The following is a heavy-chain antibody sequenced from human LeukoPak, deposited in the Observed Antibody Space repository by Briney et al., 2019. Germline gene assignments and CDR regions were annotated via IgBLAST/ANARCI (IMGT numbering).Heavy chain of an antibody. D-gene: IGHD3-10*01. Sequence: PGGSLRLSCAASGITVSSNYMSWVRQAPGKGLEWVSVIYSGGSTYYADSVKGRFTISRDNSKNTLYLQMNSLRAEDTAVYYCAREGFYGSGRGADFDYWGQGTLVTVSS. CDR2: IYSGGST. CDR3: AREGFYGSGRGADFDY. CDR1: GITVSSNY. V-gene: IGHV3-66*01. J-gene: IGHJ4*02.